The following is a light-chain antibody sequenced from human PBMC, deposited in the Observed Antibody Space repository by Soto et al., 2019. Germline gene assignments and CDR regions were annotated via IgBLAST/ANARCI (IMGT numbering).Light chain of an antibody. Sequence: DIQMTQSPSSLSASVGDRVIITCRASQSISSYLNLYQQKRGKAPKLLIYSASSLQSGVPSRFSGSRSGTALTLTITRLQPEDFATYSCQQSYTTPHSFGPGTKVDIK. CDR3: QQSYTTPHS. CDR2: SAS. J-gene: IGKJ3*01. V-gene: IGKV1-39*01. CDR1: QSISSY.